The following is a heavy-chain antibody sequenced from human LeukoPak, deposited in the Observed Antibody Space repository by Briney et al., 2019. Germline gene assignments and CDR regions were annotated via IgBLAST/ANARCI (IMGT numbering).Heavy chain of an antibody. D-gene: IGHD2-15*01. V-gene: IGHV3-30*02. CDR3: AKTGPSYCSGGSCYPYYFEY. J-gene: IGHJ4*02. CDR1: GFTFSSYG. CDR2: IRYDGSNK. Sequence: QPGGSLRLSCAASGFTFSSYGMHWVRQAPGKGLEWVAFIRYDGSNKYYADSVKGRFTISRDNSKNTLYLQMNSLRAEDTAVYYCAKTGPSYCSGGSCYPYYFEYWGQGTLVTVSS.